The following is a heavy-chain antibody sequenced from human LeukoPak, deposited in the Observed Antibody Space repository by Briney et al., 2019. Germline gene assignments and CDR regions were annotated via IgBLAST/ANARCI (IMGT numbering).Heavy chain of an antibody. J-gene: IGHJ4*02. V-gene: IGHV4-31*03. D-gene: IGHD6-19*01. CDR2: IYYSGSI. Sequence: NPSETLSLTCTVSGGSVSSTSSYWGWIRQHPGKGLEWIGYIYYSGSIYSNPSLKSRLTFSVDPSTNQFSLKLSSVTAADTAVYYCARAPSSGWYSDYWGQGTLVTVSS. CDR1: GGSVSSTSSY. CDR3: ARAPSSGWYSDY.